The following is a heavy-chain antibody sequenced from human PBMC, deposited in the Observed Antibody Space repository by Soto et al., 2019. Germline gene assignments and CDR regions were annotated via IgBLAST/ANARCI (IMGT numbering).Heavy chain of an antibody. J-gene: IGHJ4*02. CDR3: ARESSSSCHDY. CDR2: ISAYNGNT. CDR1: GYTFTSYG. V-gene: IGHV1-18*01. D-gene: IGHD6-13*01. Sequence: QVQLVQSGAEVKKPGASVKFSCKASGYTFTSYGISWVRQAPGQGLEWMGWISAYNGNTNYAQKLKGRVTMTTDTSTRTASMELRSLRSDDTAVYYCARESSSSCHDYWGQGTLVTVPS.